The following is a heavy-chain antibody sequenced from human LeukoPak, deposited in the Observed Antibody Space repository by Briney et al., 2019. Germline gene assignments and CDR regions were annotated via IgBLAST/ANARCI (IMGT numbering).Heavy chain of an antibody. J-gene: IGHJ4*02. CDR1: GFTFSSYS. CDR3: AKSNSGTFDH. Sequence: GGSLRLSCAASGFTFSSYSMNWVRQAPGKGLEWVSSISSSSSHIYYADSVKGRFTISRDNDKRLLYLQMDSLRAGDTAVYYCAKSNSGTFDHWGQGMLVTVSS. V-gene: IGHV3-21*01. D-gene: IGHD4-23*01. CDR2: ISSSSSHI.